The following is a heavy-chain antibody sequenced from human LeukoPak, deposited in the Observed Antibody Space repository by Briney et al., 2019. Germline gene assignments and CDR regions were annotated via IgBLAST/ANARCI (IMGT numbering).Heavy chain of an antibody. CDR3: ARAYSGSYFYFDY. V-gene: IGHV3-33*08. D-gene: IGHD1-26*01. CDR2: IWYDGSNK. Sequence: GGSLRLSCAASGFTFSSYSMNWVRQAPGKGLEWVAVIWYDGSNKYYADSVKGRFTISRVNSKNTLYLQMNSLRAEDTAVYYCARAYSGSYFYFDYWGQGTLVTVSS. CDR1: GFTFSSYS. J-gene: IGHJ4*02.